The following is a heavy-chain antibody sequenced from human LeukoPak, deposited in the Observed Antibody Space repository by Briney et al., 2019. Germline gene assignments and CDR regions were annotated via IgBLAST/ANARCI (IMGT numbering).Heavy chain of an antibody. J-gene: IGHJ3*02. CDR2: IYSGGST. D-gene: IGHD5-18*01. V-gene: IGHV3-66*01. CDR3: ARSKGSYGYDHAFDI. Sequence: PGGSLRLSCAASGFTVSSNYMSWVRQAPGKGLEWVSVIYSGGSTYYADSVKGRFTISRDNSKNTLYLQMNSLRAEDTAVYYCARSKGSYGYDHAFDIWGQGTMVTVSS. CDR1: GFTVSSNY.